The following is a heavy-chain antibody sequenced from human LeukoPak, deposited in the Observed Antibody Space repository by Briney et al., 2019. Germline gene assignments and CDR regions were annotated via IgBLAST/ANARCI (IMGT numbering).Heavy chain of an antibody. CDR3: ARDQPAAGTGGFDY. CDR1: GFTFSSYS. CDR2: ISSSSSYI. J-gene: IGHJ4*02. V-gene: IGHV3-21*01. Sequence: GGSLRLSCAASGFTFSSYSMNWVRQAPGKGLEWVSSISSSSSYIYYADSVKGRFTISRDNAKNSLYLQMNSLRAEDTAVYYCARDQPAAGTGGFDYWGQGTLVTVSS. D-gene: IGHD6-13*01.